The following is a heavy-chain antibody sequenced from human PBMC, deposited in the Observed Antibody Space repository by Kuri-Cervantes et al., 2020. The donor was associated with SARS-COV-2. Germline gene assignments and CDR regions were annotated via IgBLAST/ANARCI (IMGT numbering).Heavy chain of an antibody. CDR3: ARYYGDYVAFDY. Sequence: ESLKISCAVYGGSFSGYYWNWIRQPPGKGLEWIGEINHSGSTNYNPSLKSRVTISVDTSKNQFSLKLSSVTAADTAVYYCARYYGDYVAFDYWGQGTLVTVSS. D-gene: IGHD4-17*01. J-gene: IGHJ4*02. CDR2: INHSGST. CDR1: GGSFSGYY. V-gene: IGHV4-34*01.